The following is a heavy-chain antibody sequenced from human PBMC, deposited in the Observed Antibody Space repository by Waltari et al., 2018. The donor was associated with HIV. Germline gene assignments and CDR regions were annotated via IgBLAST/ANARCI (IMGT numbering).Heavy chain of an antibody. CDR3: ARRQAPYWYFDL. CDR1: GFTFSSYN. J-gene: IGHJ2*01. V-gene: IGHV3-21*02. Sequence: QLVESGGGLVKAGGALRLSCAASGFTFSSYNMNWVRQVPGKGLEWVSSISSSNNNVFYGDSVKGLFTISRDNAKKSLFLQMNSLRGEDTAIYYCARRQAPYWYFDLWGRGTLVTVSS. CDR2: ISSSNNNV.